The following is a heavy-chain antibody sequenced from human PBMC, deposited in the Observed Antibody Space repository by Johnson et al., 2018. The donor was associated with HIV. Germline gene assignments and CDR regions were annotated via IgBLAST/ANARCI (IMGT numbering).Heavy chain of an antibody. CDR3: ARMVGSGSSDAFDI. V-gene: IGHV3-7*01. CDR2: IKEDGSER. D-gene: IGHD3-10*01. CDR1: GFTFSSYA. J-gene: IGHJ3*02. Sequence: EVQLVESGGGVVQPGRSLRLSCAASGFTFSSYAMHWVRQAPGKGLEWVANIKEDGSERYYVDSVQGRFIISRDNAKNTLYLQMNSLRAEDTAVYYCARMVGSGSSDAFDIWGQGTMVTVSS.